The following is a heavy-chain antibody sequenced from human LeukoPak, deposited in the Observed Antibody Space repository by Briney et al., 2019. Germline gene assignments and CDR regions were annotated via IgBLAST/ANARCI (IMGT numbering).Heavy chain of an antibody. Sequence: PSETLSLTCTVSGGSISTYYWSWIRQPPGKGLEWIGYIYYSGSTNYNPSLKSRVTMSVDTSKNQFSLKLSSVTAADTAVYYCARTHSTGTTPYHFDYWGQGTLVTVSS. J-gene: IGHJ4*02. CDR1: GGSISTYY. CDR3: ARTHSTGTTPYHFDY. D-gene: IGHD1-7*01. CDR2: IYYSGST. V-gene: IGHV4-59*01.